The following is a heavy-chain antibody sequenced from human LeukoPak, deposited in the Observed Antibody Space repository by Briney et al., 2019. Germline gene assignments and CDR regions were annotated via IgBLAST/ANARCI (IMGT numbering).Heavy chain of an antibody. J-gene: IGHJ4*02. Sequence: GGSLRLSCAASGFTFSSYSMNWVRQAPGKGLEWVSSISSSSSYIYYADSVKGRFTIPRDNAKNSLYLQMNSLRAEDTAVYYCASYFWSGSRYYFDYWGQGTLVTVSS. CDR3: ASYFWSGSRYYFDY. V-gene: IGHV3-21*01. CDR2: ISSSSSYI. CDR1: GFTFSSYS. D-gene: IGHD3-3*01.